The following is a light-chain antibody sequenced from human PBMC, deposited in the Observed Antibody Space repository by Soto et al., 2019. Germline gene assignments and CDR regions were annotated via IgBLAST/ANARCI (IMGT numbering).Light chain of an antibody. V-gene: IGKV1-5*01. J-gene: IGKJ1*01. CDR2: DAS. Sequence: DIEMTQSTWTLSASVGDRVTITCRASQSISSWLAWYQQKPGKAPKLLIYDASSLESGVPSRFSGSGSGTEFTLTICSLQPDDFATYYCQQYNSYPWTFGQGTKADIK. CDR3: QQYNSYPWT. CDR1: QSISSW.